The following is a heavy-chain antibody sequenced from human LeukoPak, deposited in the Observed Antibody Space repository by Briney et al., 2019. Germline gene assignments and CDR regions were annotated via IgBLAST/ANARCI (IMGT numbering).Heavy chain of an antibody. Sequence: GGSLRLSCAASGFTFSSYAMSWVRQAPGKGLEWVSLISGSGSSTYYADSAKGRFTISRDNSKNTLYLQMNSLRAEDTAVYYCAKSFAVAGSRPPDYWGQGTLLTVSS. CDR2: ISGSGSST. D-gene: IGHD6-13*01. V-gene: IGHV3-23*01. J-gene: IGHJ4*02. CDR3: AKSFAVAGSRPPDY. CDR1: GFTFSSYA.